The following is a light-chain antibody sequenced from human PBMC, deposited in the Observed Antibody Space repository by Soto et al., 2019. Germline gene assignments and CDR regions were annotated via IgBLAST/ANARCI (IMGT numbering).Light chain of an antibody. CDR2: GAS. Sequence: IVLTQSPGTLSLSPGERATLSCRASQSVSSTYLAWYQQKPGQAPRLLIYGASSRATGIPDRFSGSGSGTDFTLTVSRLEPEDFAVYYCQHYGSLVLTFGGGPKVEIK. CDR1: QSVSSTY. J-gene: IGKJ4*01. CDR3: QHYGSLVLT. V-gene: IGKV3-20*01.